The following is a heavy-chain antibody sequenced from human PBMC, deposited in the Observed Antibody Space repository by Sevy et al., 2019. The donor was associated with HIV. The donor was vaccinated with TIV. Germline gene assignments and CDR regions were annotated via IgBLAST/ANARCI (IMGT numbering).Heavy chain of an antibody. V-gene: IGHV3-15*01. CDR3: AIDHRRDGMIVVPFEK. D-gene: IGHD3-22*01. J-gene: IGHJ4*02. CDR1: GLSFSNAW. Sequence: GGSLRLSCAASGLSFSNAWMAWVRQAPGKGLEGVGRIRSETGGGTTDFAAFAKGKFTISRDDPKNTLYLQMNSLKTEDTAVYYCAIDHRRDGMIVVPFEKWGLGTLVTVSS. CDR2: IRSETGGGTT.